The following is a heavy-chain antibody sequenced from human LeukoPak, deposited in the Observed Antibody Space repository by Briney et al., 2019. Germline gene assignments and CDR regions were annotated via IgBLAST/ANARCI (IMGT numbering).Heavy chain of an antibody. CDR3: AKGMTYYYDGSGYKKNYYYYYYMDV. J-gene: IGHJ6*03. V-gene: IGHV3-23*01. Sequence: GGSLRPSCAASGSTFSSYGMSWFRQAPGKGLGWVSGISDGGGRTYYADSAKGRFTISSGNSKNTLFLQMNSLRAEDTAVYYCAKGMTYYYDGSGYKKNYYYYYYMDVWGKGTTVTVSS. CDR2: ISDGGGRT. D-gene: IGHD3-22*01. CDR1: GSTFSSYG.